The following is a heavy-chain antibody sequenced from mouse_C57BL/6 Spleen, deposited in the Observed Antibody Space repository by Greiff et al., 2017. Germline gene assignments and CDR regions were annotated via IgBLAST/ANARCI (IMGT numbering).Heavy chain of an antibody. V-gene: IGHV5-6*01. Sequence: EVQRVESGGDLVKPGGSLKLSCAASGFTFSSYGMSWVRQTPDKRLEWVATISSGGSYTYYPDSVKGRFTISRDNAKNTLYLQMSSLKSEDTAMYYGARRGGDSYGGYFDVWGTGTTVTVSS. CDR1: GFTFSSYG. D-gene: IGHD1-1*01. J-gene: IGHJ1*03. CDR2: ISSGGSYT. CDR3: ARRGGDSYGGYFDV.